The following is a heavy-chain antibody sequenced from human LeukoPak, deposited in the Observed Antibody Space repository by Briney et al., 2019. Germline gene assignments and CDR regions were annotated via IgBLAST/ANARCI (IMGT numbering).Heavy chain of an antibody. CDR2: IIPIFGTA. CDR3: ARGSGSAGGIDY. Sequence: ASVKVSCKASGYTFTSYYMHWVRQAPGQGLEWMGGIIPIFGTANYAQKFQGRVTMTRDTSTSTVYMELSSLRSEDTAVYYCARGSGSAGGIDYWGQGTLVTVSS. J-gene: IGHJ4*02. V-gene: IGHV1-46*01. CDR1: GYTFTSYY. D-gene: IGHD3-10*01.